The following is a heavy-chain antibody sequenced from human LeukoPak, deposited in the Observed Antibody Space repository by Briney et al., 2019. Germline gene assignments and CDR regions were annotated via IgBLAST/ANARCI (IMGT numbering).Heavy chain of an antibody. CDR2: IYSGGST. CDR3: ARYRYSGSLDAFDI. D-gene: IGHD1-26*01. V-gene: IGHV3-66*01. CDR1: GFTVSSNY. J-gene: IGHJ3*02. Sequence: GGSLRLSCAASGFTVSSNYMSWVRQAPGKGLEWVSVIYSGGSTYYADSVKGRFTISRDNSKNTLYLQMNSLRAEDTAVYYCARYRYSGSLDAFDIWGQGTMVTVSS.